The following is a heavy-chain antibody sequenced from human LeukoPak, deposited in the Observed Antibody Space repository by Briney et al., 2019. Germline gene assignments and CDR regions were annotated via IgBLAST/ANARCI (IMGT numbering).Heavy chain of an antibody. CDR1: GGSISTEY. CDR3: ARHPYPI. Sequence: SETLSLTCTVSGGSISTEYWNWIRQPPGKGLEWIGYINYSGSTNYNPSLKSRVTISIDTSKNQFSLKLTSVTAADTAVYYCARHPYPIWGQGTLVTVSS. J-gene: IGHJ4*02. CDR2: INYSGST. D-gene: IGHD2-2*02. V-gene: IGHV4-59*08.